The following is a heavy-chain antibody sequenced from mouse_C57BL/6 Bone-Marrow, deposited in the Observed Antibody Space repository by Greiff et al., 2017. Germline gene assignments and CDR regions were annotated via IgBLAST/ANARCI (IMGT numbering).Heavy chain of an antibody. J-gene: IGHJ2*01. CDR3: ARVYYGYYYFDY. Sequence: QVQLQQPGAELVKPGASVKLSCKASGYTFTSYWMQCVKQRPGQGLEWIGEIDPSDSYTNYNQKFKGKATLTVDTSSSTAYMQLSSLTSEDSAVYYCARVYYGYYYFDYWGQGTTLTVSS. V-gene: IGHV1-50*01. D-gene: IGHD2-2*01. CDR2: IDPSDSYT. CDR1: GYTFTSYW.